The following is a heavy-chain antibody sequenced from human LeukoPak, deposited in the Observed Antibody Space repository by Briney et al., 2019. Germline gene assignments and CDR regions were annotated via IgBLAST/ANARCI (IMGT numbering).Heavy chain of an antibody. J-gene: IGHJ4*02. CDR1: GFTFGSYA. D-gene: IGHD2-8*01. CDR2: LSNSGGST. V-gene: IGHV3-23*01. Sequence: GGSLRLSCAASGFTFGSYAMSWVRQAPGKGLEWVSSLSNSGGSTYYADSVKGRFTISRDNAKNSLYLQMNSLRAEDTAVYYCARTMVYEVCDYWGQGTLVTVSS. CDR3: ARTMVYEVCDY.